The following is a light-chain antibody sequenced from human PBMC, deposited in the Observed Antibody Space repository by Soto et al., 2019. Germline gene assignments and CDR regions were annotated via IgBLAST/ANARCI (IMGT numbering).Light chain of an antibody. J-gene: IGKJ1*01. CDR2: GAN. CDR3: QQFQSSLRT. V-gene: IGKV3-20*01. CDR1: QSVSSGY. Sequence: EIVLTQSPGTLSLSPGERATLSCRASQSVSSGYLAWYQQKPGQAPNLLIYGANSRASGIPDRFSGSGSGTDFTLTISRLEPEDFAVYYCQQFQSSLRTFGQGTQVEV.